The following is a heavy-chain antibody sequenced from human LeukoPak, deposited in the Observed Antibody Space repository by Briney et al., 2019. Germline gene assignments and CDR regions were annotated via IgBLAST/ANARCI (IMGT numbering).Heavy chain of an antibody. J-gene: IGHJ4*02. CDR2: ISSDGGAK. CDR1: GFTFSSYG. CDR3: AKDRDLSDSSTYSVH. D-gene: IGHD3-22*01. Sequence: QSGMSLRLSCAASGFTFSSYGMNWVRQAPGKGLGWVAVISSDGGAKYYADSVKGRFTISRDNSKKTVYLQMNSLGEDDTAVYYCAKDRDLSDSSTYSVHWGQGTLVTVSS. V-gene: IGHV3-30*18.